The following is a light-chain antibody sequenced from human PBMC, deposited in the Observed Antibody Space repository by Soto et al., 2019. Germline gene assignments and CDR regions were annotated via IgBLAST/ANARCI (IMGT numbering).Light chain of an antibody. V-gene: IGLV2-14*01. J-gene: IGLJ1*01. Sequence: SALTQPASVSGSPGQSITISCTGTSSDVGGYNYVSWYQLHPGKAPKLMIYDVSNRPSGVSNRFSGSKSGNTASLTISGLQAEDEADYYCSSYTSSSTLYVFGTGTKLTVL. CDR2: DVS. CDR1: SSDVGGYNY. CDR3: SSYTSSSTLYV.